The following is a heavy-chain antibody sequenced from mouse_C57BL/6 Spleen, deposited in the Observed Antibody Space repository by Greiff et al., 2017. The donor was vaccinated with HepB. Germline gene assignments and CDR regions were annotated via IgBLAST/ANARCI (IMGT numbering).Heavy chain of an antibody. CDR1: GYAFSSSW. J-gene: IGHJ2*01. CDR3: ARSQYGSRDYLDY. Sequence: VQLQQSGPELVKPGASVKISCKASGYAFSSSWMNWVKQRPGKGLEWIGRIYPGDGDTNYNGKFKGKATLTADKSSSTAYMQLSSLTSEDSAVYFCARSQYGSRDYLDYWGQGTTLTVSS. D-gene: IGHD1-1*01. CDR2: IYPGDGDT. V-gene: IGHV1-82*01.